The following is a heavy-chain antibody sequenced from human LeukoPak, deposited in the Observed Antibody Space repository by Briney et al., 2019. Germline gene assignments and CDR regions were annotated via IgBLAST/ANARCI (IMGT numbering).Heavy chain of an antibody. CDR2: INPSGGST. Sequence: ASVKVSCKASGYTFTSYYMHWVRQAPGQGLEWMGIINPSGGSTSYAQKFQGRVTMTRDMSTSTVYMELSSLRSEDTAVYYCARMVYYYGSGSYSYFDYWGQGTLVTVSS. V-gene: IGHV1-46*01. D-gene: IGHD3-10*01. J-gene: IGHJ4*02. CDR3: ARMVYYYGSGSYSYFDY. CDR1: GYTFTSYY.